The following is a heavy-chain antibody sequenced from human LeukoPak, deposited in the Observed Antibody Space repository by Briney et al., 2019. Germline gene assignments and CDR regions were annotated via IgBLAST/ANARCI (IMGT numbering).Heavy chain of an antibody. D-gene: IGHD2-21*02. Sequence: SQTLSVTCAISGNSVSTNSAAWNWIRQSPSRGLEWLGRTYYRSKWYHDYAPSVQSRITINPDTSKNQFSLHLNSVTPEDTAVYYCARGNRDFDSWGQGTLVTVSS. CDR3: ARGNRDFDS. CDR2: TYYRSKWYH. CDR1: GNSVSTNSAA. J-gene: IGHJ5*01. V-gene: IGHV6-1*01.